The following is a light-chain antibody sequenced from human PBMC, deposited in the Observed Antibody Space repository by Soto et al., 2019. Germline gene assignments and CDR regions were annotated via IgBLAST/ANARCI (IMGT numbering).Light chain of an antibody. J-gene: IGKJ5*01. CDR2: AAS. CDR1: QAITTY. CDR3: QQLTSYPLT. V-gene: IGKV1-9*01. Sequence: IQLTQSPSSLSASVGDRVTISCRASQAITTYLAWYQQKPGKAPQLLIFAASTLHSGVPSRFSGSGSGTDLTLPIRRLPPEDFATYSCQQLTSYPLTFGQGTRLEI.